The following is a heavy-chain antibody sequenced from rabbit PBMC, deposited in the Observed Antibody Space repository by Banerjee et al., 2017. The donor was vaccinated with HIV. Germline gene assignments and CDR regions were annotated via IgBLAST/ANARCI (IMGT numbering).Heavy chain of an antibody. J-gene: IGHJ4*01. D-gene: IGHD4-1*01. Sequence: QSLEESGGDLVKPGASLTLTCKASGFDFSSNEMCWVRQAPGKGLEWIGCIYGTSSPGTHYASWAKGRFTISKTSSTTVTLQMTSLTAADTATYFCATRSGGGGGYFNLWGQGTLVTVS. CDR3: ATRSGGGGGYFNL. V-gene: IGHV1S40*01. CDR1: GFDFSSNE. CDR2: IYGTSSPGT.